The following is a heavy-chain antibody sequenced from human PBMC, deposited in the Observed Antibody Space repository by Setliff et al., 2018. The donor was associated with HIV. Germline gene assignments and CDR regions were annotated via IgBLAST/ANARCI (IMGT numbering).Heavy chain of an antibody. Sequence: SETLSLTCTVSGDSISSYYWSWVRQPPGKGLEWIGYIYYSGSTNYNPSLKSRVTISVDTSKNQFSLKLSSVTAADTAVYYCARGPPGYSSGWYYGSLGYMDVWGKGTTVTVSS. J-gene: IGHJ6*03. CDR1: GDSISSYY. CDR3: ARGPPGYSSGWYYGSLGYMDV. V-gene: IGHV4-59*01. CDR2: IYYSGST. D-gene: IGHD6-19*01.